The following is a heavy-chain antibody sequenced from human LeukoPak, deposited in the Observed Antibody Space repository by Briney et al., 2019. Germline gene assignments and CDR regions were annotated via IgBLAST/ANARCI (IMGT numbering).Heavy chain of an antibody. D-gene: IGHD3-3*01. V-gene: IGHV3-20*04. Sequence: PGGSPRPSCAASGFTFDDYGMSWVRQAPGKGLEWVSGINWNGGSTGYADSVKGRFTISRDNAKNSLYLQMNSLRAEDTALYYCARSGERFLEWLAAYFDYWGQGTLVTVSS. CDR3: ARSGERFLEWLAAYFDY. J-gene: IGHJ4*02. CDR1: GFTFDDYG. CDR2: INWNGGST.